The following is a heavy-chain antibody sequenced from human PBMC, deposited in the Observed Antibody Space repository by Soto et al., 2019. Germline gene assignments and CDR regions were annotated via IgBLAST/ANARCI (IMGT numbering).Heavy chain of an antibody. Sequence: GGSLRLSCAASGFTFSSYSMNWVRQAPGKGLEWVSYINSSSSTIYYADSVKGRFTISRDNAKNSLYLQMNSLRAEDTAVYYCARESRAPAYYFDYWGQGTLVTVSS. J-gene: IGHJ4*02. CDR2: INSSSSTI. CDR3: ARESRAPAYYFDY. CDR1: GFTFSSYS. V-gene: IGHV3-48*01.